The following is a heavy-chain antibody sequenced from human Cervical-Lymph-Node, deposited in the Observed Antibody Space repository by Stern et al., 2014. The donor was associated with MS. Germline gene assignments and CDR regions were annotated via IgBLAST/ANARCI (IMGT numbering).Heavy chain of an antibody. CDR3: ARGSTNCGGDCYDY. D-gene: IGHD2-21*02. CDR1: GFTFSDYQ. Sequence: VQLVESGGGLVKPGGSLRLSCAASGFTFSDYQLSWIRQAPGKGLDWLSNIAVGGATTFYADSVKGRFTISRDNAKNSLYLQMNSLRAEDTAVYYCARGSTNCGGDCYDYWGQGTLVTVSS. V-gene: IGHV3-11*01. CDR2: IAVGGATT. J-gene: IGHJ4*02.